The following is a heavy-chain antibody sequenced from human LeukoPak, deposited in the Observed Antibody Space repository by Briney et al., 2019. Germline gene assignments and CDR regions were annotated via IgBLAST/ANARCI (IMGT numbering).Heavy chain of an antibody. Sequence: SETLSLTCTVSGGSISSGSYYWSWIRQPAGKGLEWIGRIYTSGSTNYNPSLKSRVTISVDTSKNQFSLKLSSVTAADTAVYYCARAMIVRYYFDYWGQGTLVTVSS. J-gene: IGHJ4*02. CDR3: ARAMIVRYYFDY. CDR2: IYTSGST. V-gene: IGHV4-61*02. CDR1: GGSISSGSYY. D-gene: IGHD3-22*01.